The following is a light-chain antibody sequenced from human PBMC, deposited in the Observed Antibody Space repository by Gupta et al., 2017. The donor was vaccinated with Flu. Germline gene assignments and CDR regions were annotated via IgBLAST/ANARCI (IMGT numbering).Light chain of an antibody. CDR1: QGISSW. Sequence: PSSLSASVGDRVTITCRASQGISSWLAWYQQKPEQSPKSLISAASNLQSGVPSRFSGSGSGTDFTLTISTLQPEDSATYYCQQFNDYPLTFGGGTKVEIK. CDR3: QQFNDYPLT. CDR2: AAS. J-gene: IGKJ4*01. V-gene: IGKV1D-16*01.